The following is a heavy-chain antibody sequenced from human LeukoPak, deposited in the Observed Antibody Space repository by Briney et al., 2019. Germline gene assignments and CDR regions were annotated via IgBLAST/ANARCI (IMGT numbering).Heavy chain of an antibody. CDR1: GFTFSSYG. CDR2: IRYDGSNK. D-gene: IGHD3-10*01. J-gene: IGHJ6*03. Sequence: GGSLRLSCAASGFTFSSYGMHWVRQAPGKGLEWVAFIRYDGSNKYYADSVKGRFTISRDNSKNTLYLQMNSLRAEDTAVYYCAKDRKSDYYGSGSYYYYYYMDVWGKGTTVTISS. CDR3: AKDRKSDYYGSGSYYYYYYMDV. V-gene: IGHV3-30*02.